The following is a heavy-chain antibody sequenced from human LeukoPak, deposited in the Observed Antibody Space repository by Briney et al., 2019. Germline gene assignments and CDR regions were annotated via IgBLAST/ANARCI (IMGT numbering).Heavy chain of an antibody. CDR1: GFTFSSYS. Sequence: GGSLRLSCAASGFTFSSYSMNWVRQAPGKGLEWVSSISSSSSYIYYADSVKGRFTISRDNAKNSLYLQMNSLRAEDTAVYYCARDRRGYSYGCYMDVWGKGTTVTVSS. J-gene: IGHJ6*03. V-gene: IGHV3-21*01. D-gene: IGHD5-18*01. CDR2: ISSSSSYI. CDR3: ARDRRGYSYGCYMDV.